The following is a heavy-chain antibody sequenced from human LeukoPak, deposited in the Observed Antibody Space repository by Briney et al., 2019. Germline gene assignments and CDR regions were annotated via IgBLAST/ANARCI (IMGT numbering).Heavy chain of an antibody. Sequence: GGSLRLSCAASGFTFSSYAMHWVRQAPGKGLEWVAVISYDGSNKYYADSVKGRFTISRDNSKNTLYLQMNSLRAEDTAVYYCARGYSSRWYPVSTPLDFDLRNWGQGTLVTVSS. CDR1: GFTFSSYA. D-gene: IGHD6-13*01. CDR2: ISYDGSNK. V-gene: IGHV3-30*01. J-gene: IGHJ4*02. CDR3: ARGYSSRWYPVSTPLDFDLRN.